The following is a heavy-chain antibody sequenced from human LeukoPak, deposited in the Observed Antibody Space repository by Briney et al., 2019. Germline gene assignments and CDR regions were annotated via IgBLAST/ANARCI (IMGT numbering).Heavy chain of an antibody. J-gene: IGHJ4*02. CDR2: MNPNSGNT. Sequence: GASVKVSCKASGYTFTSYDINWVRLATGQGPEWMGWMNPNSGNTGYAQKFQGRITMTWNTAISTAYMELSSQRSEDTAVYYCARVPIVVVPAAIDYWGQGTLVTVSS. CDR3: ARVPIVVVPAAIDY. CDR1: GYTFTSYD. D-gene: IGHD2-2*01. V-gene: IGHV1-8*01.